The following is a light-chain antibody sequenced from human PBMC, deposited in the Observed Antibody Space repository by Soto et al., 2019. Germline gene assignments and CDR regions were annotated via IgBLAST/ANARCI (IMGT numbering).Light chain of an antibody. CDR2: DVS. CDR1: QSITSW. Sequence: DIQMTQSPSTLSASVGDRVTITCRASQSITSWLAWYQQKPGKAPKLLIYDVSSLENGVPSRFSGSGSGTVFTLTISSLQPDDYATYYCQQYNRYWTFGQGTKVEVK. CDR3: QQYNRYWT. J-gene: IGKJ1*01. V-gene: IGKV1-5*01.